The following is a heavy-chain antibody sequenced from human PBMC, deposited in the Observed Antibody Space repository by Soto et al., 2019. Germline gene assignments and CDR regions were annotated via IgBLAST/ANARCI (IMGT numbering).Heavy chain of an antibody. CDR3: ASEMGARGTNYLGMDV. Sequence: PSATLSLTCTLSGGSISSSRYYWGWIRQPPGKGLEWIGSIYYSGSTYYNPSLKSRVTISVDTSKNQFSLKLSSVTAADTAVYYCASEMGARGTNYLGMDVWGQGTTVTVSS. CDR1: GGSISSSRYY. D-gene: IGHD1-26*01. J-gene: IGHJ6*02. V-gene: IGHV4-39*01. CDR2: IYYSGST.